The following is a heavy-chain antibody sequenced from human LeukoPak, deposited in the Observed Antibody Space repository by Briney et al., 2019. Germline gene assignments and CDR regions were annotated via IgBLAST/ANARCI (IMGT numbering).Heavy chain of an antibody. J-gene: IGHJ5*02. CDR2: IYPGDSDT. Sequence: GESLKISCETSGYSFTSYWIGWVRQMPGKGLEWMGIIYPGDSDTRYSPSFQGQVTISADKSISTAYLQWSSLKASDTAMYYCASAYSSSWYGGEWFDPWGQGTLVTVSS. CDR3: ASAYSSSWYGGEWFDP. V-gene: IGHV5-51*01. CDR1: GYSFTSYW. D-gene: IGHD6-13*01.